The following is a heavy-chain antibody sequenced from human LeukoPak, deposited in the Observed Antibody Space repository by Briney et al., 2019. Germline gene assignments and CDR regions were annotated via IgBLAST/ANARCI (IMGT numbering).Heavy chain of an antibody. D-gene: IGHD2-8*01. Sequence: SETLSLTCTVSGGSISSGSYYWSWIRQPAGKGLEWIGRIYTSGSTNYNPSLKSRVTISVDTSKNQFSLKLSSVTAADTAVYYCARETEGYCTNGVCYSYSYYFDYWGQGTLVTVPS. CDR2: IYTSGST. CDR3: ARETEGYCTNGVCYSYSYYFDY. CDR1: GGSISSGSYY. J-gene: IGHJ4*02. V-gene: IGHV4-61*02.